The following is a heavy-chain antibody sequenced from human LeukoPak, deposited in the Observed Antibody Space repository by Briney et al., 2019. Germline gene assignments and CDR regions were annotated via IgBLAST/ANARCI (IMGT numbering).Heavy chain of an antibody. CDR2: IYASGTT. D-gene: IGHD1-26*01. V-gene: IGHV4-4*07. CDR1: GGSISSHY. J-gene: IGHJ4*02. Sequence: PSETLSLTCTVSGGSISSHYWSWIRQPAGKGLEWIGRIYASGTTNYNPSLKSRVTMSVDTSKNQFSLKLSSVTAADTAVYYCARDSGSYDLGYWGQGTLVTVSS. CDR3: ARDSGSYDLGY.